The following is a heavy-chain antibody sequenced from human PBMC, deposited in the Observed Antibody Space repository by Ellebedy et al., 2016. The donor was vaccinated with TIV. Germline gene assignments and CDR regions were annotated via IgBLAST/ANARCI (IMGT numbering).Heavy chain of an antibody. CDR3: ARVGEYCRTTGCSEPFDF. CDR1: GYTLSNYA. CDR2: VIPFFGTT. D-gene: IGHD2/OR15-2a*01. J-gene: IGHJ4*02. Sequence: AASVKVSCKASGYTLSNYAINWVRQAPGQGLEWMGGVIPFFGTTNYAQKFQGRVTISADESTSTAYVELSNLRSEDTATYYCARVGEYCRTTGCSEPFDFWGQGTLVTASS. V-gene: IGHV1-69*13.